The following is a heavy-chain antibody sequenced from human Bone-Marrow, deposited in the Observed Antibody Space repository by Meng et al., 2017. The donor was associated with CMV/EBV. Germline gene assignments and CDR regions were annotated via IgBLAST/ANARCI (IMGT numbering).Heavy chain of an antibody. D-gene: IGHD5/OR15-5a*01. CDR3: ARDLVSTVPGAFDI. V-gene: IGHV3-7*01. J-gene: IGHJ3*02. CDR2: IKQDGSEK. CDR1: GFTFSSYW. Sequence: GGSLRLSCAASGFTFSSYWMSWVRQAPGKGLEWVANIKQDGSEKYYVDSVKGRFTISRDNAKNSLYLQMNSLRAEDTAVYYCARDLVSTVPGAFDIWGQGTMVTVSS.